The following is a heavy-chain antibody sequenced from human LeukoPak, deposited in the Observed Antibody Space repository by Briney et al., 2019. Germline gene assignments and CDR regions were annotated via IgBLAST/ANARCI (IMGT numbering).Heavy chain of an antibody. CDR3: AKAASSSWPSYYYGMDV. V-gene: IGHV3-23*01. Sequence: GGSLRLSCAASGFIFSSYSMSWVRQAPGKGLERVSVITGSGGNTYYADSVKGRFTISKDNSKNTVYLQMSSLRVDDTAVYYCAKAASSSWPSYYYGMDVWGQGTTVTVSS. CDR1: GFIFSSYS. D-gene: IGHD6-13*01. J-gene: IGHJ6*02. CDR2: ITGSGGNT.